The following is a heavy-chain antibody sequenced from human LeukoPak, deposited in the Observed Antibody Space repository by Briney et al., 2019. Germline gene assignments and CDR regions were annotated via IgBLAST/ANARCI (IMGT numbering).Heavy chain of an antibody. CDR3: ARDTNRYSSGVGYFDY. J-gene: IGHJ4*02. D-gene: IGHD6-19*01. CDR1: GFTFSSYA. CDR2: IKQDGSEK. V-gene: IGHV3-7*03. Sequence: GGSLRLSCAASGFTFSSYAMSWVRQAPGKGLEWVANIKQDGSEKYYLDSVKGRFTTSRDNAKNSLYLQMNSLRVEDTAVYYCARDTNRYSSGVGYFDYWGQGTLVAVSS.